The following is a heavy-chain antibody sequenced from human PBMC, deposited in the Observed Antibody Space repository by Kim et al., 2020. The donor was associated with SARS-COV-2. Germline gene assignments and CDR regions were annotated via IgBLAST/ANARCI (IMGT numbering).Heavy chain of an antibody. J-gene: IGHJ3*02. CDR2: INPKSGGT. CDR1: GYTFTGYY. CDR3: AAYSNLDSDPFDI. V-gene: IGHV1-2*06. Sequence: ASVKVSCKASGYTFTGYYLHWVRQAPGQGLEWMGRINPKSGGTDYVQKFQGRVTVTRDTSISTGYMELSRLTSDDTAVYYCAAYSNLDSDPFDIWGQGTMVTVSS. D-gene: IGHD3-16*01.